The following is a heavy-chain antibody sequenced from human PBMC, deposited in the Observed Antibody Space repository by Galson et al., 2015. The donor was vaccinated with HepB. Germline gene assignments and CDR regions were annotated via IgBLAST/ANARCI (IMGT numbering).Heavy chain of an antibody. V-gene: IGHV3-11*01. CDR2: ISSSGSTI. CDR3: ARHVPSYCSSTSCYGDWFDP. D-gene: IGHD2-2*01. J-gene: IGHJ5*02. CDR1: GFTFSDYY. Sequence: SLRLSCAASGFTFSDYYMSWIRQAPGKGLEWVSYISSSGSTIYYADSVKGRFTISRDNAKNSLYLQMNSLRAEDTAVYYCARHVPSYCSSTSCYGDWFDPWGQGTLVTVSS.